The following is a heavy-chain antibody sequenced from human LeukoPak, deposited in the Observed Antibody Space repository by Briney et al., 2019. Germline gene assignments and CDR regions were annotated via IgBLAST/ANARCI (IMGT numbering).Heavy chain of an antibody. V-gene: IGHV4-4*07. CDR2: IYTSGTT. CDR1: GGSISSYY. D-gene: IGHD1-26*01. J-gene: IGHJ5*02. Sequence: PSETLSLTCTVSGGSISSYYWSWIRQPAGKGLELIGRIYTSGTTNYNPSLKSRVTMSVDTSKSQFSLKLSSVTAADTAVYYCARAPTETGGWNWFDPWGQGTLVTVSS. CDR3: ARAPTETGGWNWFDP.